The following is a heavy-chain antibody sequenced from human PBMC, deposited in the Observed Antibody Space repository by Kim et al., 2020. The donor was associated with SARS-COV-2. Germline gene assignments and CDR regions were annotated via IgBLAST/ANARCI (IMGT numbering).Heavy chain of an antibody. CDR3: ARVRYYDFWSGYYLDAFDI. Sequence: GRFTISRDNSKNTLYLQMNSLRAEDTAVYYCARVRYYDFWSGYYLDAFDIWGQGTMVTVSS. V-gene: IGHV3-30*07. J-gene: IGHJ3*02. D-gene: IGHD3-3*01.